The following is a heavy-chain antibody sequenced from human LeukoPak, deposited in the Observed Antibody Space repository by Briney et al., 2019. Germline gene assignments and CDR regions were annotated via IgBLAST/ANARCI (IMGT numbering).Heavy chain of an antibody. CDR3: ARPITIFGVVINAFDI. CDR2: MNPNSGNT. V-gene: IGHV1-8*03. CDR1: GYTFTSYD. J-gene: IGHJ3*02. D-gene: IGHD3-3*01. Sequence: GASVKVSCKASGYTFTSYDINWVRQATGQGLEWMGWMNPNSGNTGYAQKFQGRVTITRNTSISTAYMELSSLRSEDTAVYYCARPITIFGVVINAFDIWGQGTMVTVSS.